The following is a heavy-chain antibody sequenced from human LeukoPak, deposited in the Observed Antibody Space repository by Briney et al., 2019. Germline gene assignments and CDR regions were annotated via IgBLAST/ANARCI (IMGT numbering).Heavy chain of an antibody. CDR1: GFTVSSNY. CDR2: INQGGSEK. CDR3: ARDRSYYDSSVYHRVDY. Sequence: GGSLRLSCAASGFTVSSNYMSWVRQAPGKGLEWVANINQGGSEKYYVDSVKGRFAISRDNAWNSLYLQMSSLGAEDTAVYYCARDRSYYDSSVYHRVDYWGQGTLVTVSS. D-gene: IGHD3-22*01. V-gene: IGHV3-7*01. J-gene: IGHJ4*02.